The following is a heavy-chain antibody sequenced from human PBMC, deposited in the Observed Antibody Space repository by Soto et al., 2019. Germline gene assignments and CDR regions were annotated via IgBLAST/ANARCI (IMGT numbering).Heavy chain of an antibody. CDR3: TRALPPALRYYYYYGMDV. V-gene: IGHV4-4*02. CDR2: IYHGGST. CDR1: GASISSANW. Sequence: SETLSLTCAVSGASISSANWWTWVRQPPGKGLEWIGEIYHGGSTSYNPSLKSRVTLSLDKFKNHFSLKTEDTAVYYCTRALPPALRYYYYYGMDVWGQGTTVTVSS. J-gene: IGHJ6*02.